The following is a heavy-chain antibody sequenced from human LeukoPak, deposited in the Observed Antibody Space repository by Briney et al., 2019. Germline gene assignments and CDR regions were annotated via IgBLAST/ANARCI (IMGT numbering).Heavy chain of an antibody. V-gene: IGHV3-30*02. CDR1: GFIFSSYG. CDR2: IRYDGINK. J-gene: IGHJ3*02. D-gene: IGHD2-21*02. CDR3: AKTVVVTANPRAFDI. Sequence: TGGSLRLSCAASGFIFSSYGMHWVRQAPGKGLEWVAFIRYDGINKYYADSVKGRFTVSRDNSKNTLYLQMNSLRAEDTAVYYCAKTVVVTANPRAFDIWGQGTMVTVSS.